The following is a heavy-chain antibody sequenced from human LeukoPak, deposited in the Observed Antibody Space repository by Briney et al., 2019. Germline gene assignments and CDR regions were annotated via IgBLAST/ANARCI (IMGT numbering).Heavy chain of an antibody. J-gene: IGHJ4*02. V-gene: IGHV4-59*01. CDR1: GGSISSYY. D-gene: IGHD3-22*01. CDR3: ARDGDSSGSFDY. CDR2: IYYSGST. Sequence: SETLSLTCTVSGGSISSYYWSWIRQPPGKGLEWIGYIYYSGSTNYNPSLKSRVTISVDTSKNRFSLKLSSVTAADTAVYYCARDGDSSGSFDYWGQGTLVTVSS.